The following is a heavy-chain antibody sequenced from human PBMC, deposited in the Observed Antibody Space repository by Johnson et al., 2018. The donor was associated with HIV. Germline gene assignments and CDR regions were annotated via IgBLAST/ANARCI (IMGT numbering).Heavy chain of an antibody. J-gene: IGHJ3*02. CDR3: ARGEWLGGRELWDAFDI. Sequence: VQVVESGGGLVQPGGSLRLSCAASGFTFSSYWMHWVRQAPGKGLVWVANIKQDGSEKYYVDSVKGRFTISRDNAKNSLYLPMNSLRAEDTAVYYCARGEWLGGRELWDAFDIWGQGTMVTVSS. V-gene: IGHV3-7*04. CDR2: IKQDGSEK. CDR1: GFTFSSYW. D-gene: IGHD3-16*01.